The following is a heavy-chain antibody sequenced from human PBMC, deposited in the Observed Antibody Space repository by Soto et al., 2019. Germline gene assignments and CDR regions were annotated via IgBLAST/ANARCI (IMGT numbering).Heavy chain of an antibody. CDR2: INHSGST. CDR3: ARAYSSSWFYYYGMDV. D-gene: IGHD6-13*01. Sequence: SETLSLTCAVYGGSFGGYYWSWIRQPPGKGLEWIGEINHSGSTNYNPSLKSRVTISVDTSKNQFSLKLSSVTAADTAVYYCARAYSSSWFYYYGMDVWGQGTTVTVPS. V-gene: IGHV4-34*01. J-gene: IGHJ6*02. CDR1: GGSFGGYY.